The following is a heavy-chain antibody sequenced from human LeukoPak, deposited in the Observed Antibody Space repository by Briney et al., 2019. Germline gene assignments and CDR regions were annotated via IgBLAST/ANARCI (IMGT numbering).Heavy chain of an antibody. V-gene: IGHV4-39*01. J-gene: IGHJ4*02. CDR1: GGSISSSSYY. Sequence: KASETLSLTCTVSGGSISSSSYYWGWIRQPPGKGLEWIGSIYYSGSTYYNPSLKSRVTISVDTSKNQFSLKLSSVTAADTAVYYCARGSPPDIVVVPAAMATDYWGQGTLVTISS. CDR2: IYYSGST. CDR3: ARGSPPDIVVVPAAMATDY. D-gene: IGHD2-2*01.